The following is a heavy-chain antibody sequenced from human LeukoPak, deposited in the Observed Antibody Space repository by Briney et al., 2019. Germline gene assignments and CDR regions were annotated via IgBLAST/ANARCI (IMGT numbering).Heavy chain of an antibody. CDR2: IYSGGST. Sequence: GGSLRLSCAASGFTVSSNYMSWVRQAPGKGLEWVSVIYSGGSTYYTDSVKGRFTISRDKSKNTLFLQMNSLRAEDTAVYYCARISSWYRPFDYWGQGTLVTVSS. D-gene: IGHD6-13*01. J-gene: IGHJ4*02. CDR3: ARISSWYRPFDY. CDR1: GFTVSSNY. V-gene: IGHV3-53*01.